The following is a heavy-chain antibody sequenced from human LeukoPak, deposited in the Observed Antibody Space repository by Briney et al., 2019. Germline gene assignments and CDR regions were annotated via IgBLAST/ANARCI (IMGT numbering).Heavy chain of an antibody. CDR2: INPRGST. D-gene: IGHD3-10*01. V-gene: IGHV4-34*01. CDR3: ARRSGSFSL. J-gene: IGHJ4*02. CDR1: GGSFSGYY. Sequence: SETLSLTCGVYGGSFSGYYWSWIRQPPGKGLEWIGEINPRGSTIYNPSLTSRVTISVDTSKNQFSLKVNSVSAADMAVYYCARRSGSFSLWGQGTLVTVSS.